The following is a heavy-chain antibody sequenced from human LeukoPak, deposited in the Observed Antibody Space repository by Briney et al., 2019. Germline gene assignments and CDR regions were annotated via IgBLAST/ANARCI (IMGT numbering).Heavy chain of an antibody. CDR1: GYSFTSYW. Sequence: GESLKISCKGSGYSFTSYWIGWVRQMPGKGLEWMGIIYPGDSDTRYSPSFQGQVTISADKSISTAYLQWSSLKASDTAMYYRAIPLDYDFWSGYFDAFDIWGQGTMVTVSS. CDR2: IYPGDSDT. CDR3: AIPLDYDFWSGYFDAFDI. D-gene: IGHD3-3*01. J-gene: IGHJ3*02. V-gene: IGHV5-51*01.